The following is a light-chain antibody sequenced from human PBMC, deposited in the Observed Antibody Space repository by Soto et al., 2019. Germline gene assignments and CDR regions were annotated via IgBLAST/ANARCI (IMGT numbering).Light chain of an antibody. V-gene: IGLV2-11*01. CDR3: CSYAVSYTFRGYV. J-gene: IGLJ1*01. Sequence: THAVSGYGAAREAGTIFSKGTNSEIGCYNYVSWYQQHPGKAPKLMIYDVSKRPSGVPDRFSGSKSGNTASLTISGLQAEDEADYYCCSYAVSYTFRGYVFGTGTKVTVL. CDR2: DVS. CDR1: NSEIGCYNY.